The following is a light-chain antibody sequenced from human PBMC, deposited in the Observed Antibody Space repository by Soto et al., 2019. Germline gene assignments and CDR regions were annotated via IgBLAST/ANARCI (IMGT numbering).Light chain of an antibody. V-gene: IGLV2-11*01. CDR1: SSDVGGYNY. Sequence: QSALTQPRSVSGSPGQSVTISCTGTSSDVGGYNYVSWYQQHPGKAPKLMIYDVSKRPSGVSDRFSGSKSGNTASLTISGLQAEDEADYYCCSYAGSYTFVFGTGIKVTVL. CDR3: CSYAGSYTFV. CDR2: DVS. J-gene: IGLJ1*01.